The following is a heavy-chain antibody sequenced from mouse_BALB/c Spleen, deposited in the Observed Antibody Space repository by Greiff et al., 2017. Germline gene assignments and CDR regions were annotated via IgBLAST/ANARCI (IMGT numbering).Heavy chain of an antibody. Sequence: EVKLMESGGGLVQPGGSRKLSCAASGFTFSSFGMHWVRQAPEKGLEWVAYISSGSSTTYYADTVKGRFTINRDNPKNTLFLQMTSLRSEDTAMYYCAKDDYDDHYFDYWGQGTTLTVSS. J-gene: IGHJ2*01. CDR1: GFTFSSFG. V-gene: IGHV5-17*02. CDR3: AKDDYDDHYFDY. D-gene: IGHD2-4*01. CDR2: ISSGSSTT.